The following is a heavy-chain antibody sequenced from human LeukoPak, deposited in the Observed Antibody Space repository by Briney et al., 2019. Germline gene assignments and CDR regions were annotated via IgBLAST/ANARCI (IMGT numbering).Heavy chain of an antibody. CDR3: ASEMPHCSGGSCVLGY. J-gene: IGHJ4*02. V-gene: IGHV1-2*02. CDR2: INPNSGGT. CDR1: GYTFTSYY. Sequence: GASVTVSCTASGYTFTSYYMHWVRQAPGQGLEWMGWINPNSGGTNYAQKFQGRVTMTRDTSISTAYMELSRLRSDDTAVYYCASEMPHCSGGSCVLGYWGQGTLVTVSS. D-gene: IGHD2-15*01.